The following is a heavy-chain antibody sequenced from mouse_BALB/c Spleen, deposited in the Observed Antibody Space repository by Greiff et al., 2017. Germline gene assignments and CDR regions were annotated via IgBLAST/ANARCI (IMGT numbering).Heavy chain of an antibody. CDR1: GYTFTDYV. J-gene: IGHJ3*01. V-gene: IGHV1-77*01. CDR3: ARGEDVRFAY. Sequence: VQGVESGPELVKPGASVKMSCKASGYTFTDYVISWVKQRTGQGLEWIGEIYPGSGSTYYNEKFKGKATLTADKSSNTAYMQLSSLTSEDSAVYFCARGEDVRFAYWGQGTLVTVSA. CDR2: IYPGSGST.